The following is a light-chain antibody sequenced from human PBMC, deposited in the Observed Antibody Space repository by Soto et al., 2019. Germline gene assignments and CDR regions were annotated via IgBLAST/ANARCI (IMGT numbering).Light chain of an antibody. CDR1: QSVSDY. CDR2: DSS. Sequence: EIVLTQSPATLSLAPGERATLSCRASQSVSDYIAWYQQKPGQAPRLLIYDSSNRATGVPARFSGSGSGTDFTLTISSLEPEDLAVYYCQQRTNWLTFGGGTKVEIK. V-gene: IGKV3-11*01. J-gene: IGKJ4*01. CDR3: QQRTNWLT.